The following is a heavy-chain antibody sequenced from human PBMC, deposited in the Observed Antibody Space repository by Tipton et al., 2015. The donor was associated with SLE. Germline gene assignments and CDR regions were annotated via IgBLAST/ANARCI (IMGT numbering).Heavy chain of an antibody. V-gene: IGHV4-39*07. Sequence: TLSLTRTVSGGSISSSSYYWGWIRQPPGKGLEWIGSIYYSGSTYYNPSLKSRVTISVDTSKNQFSLKLSSVTAADTAVYYCARGATHYFDYWGQGTLVTVSS. D-gene: IGHD1-26*01. CDR1: GGSISSSSYY. CDR3: ARGATHYFDY. CDR2: IYYSGST. J-gene: IGHJ4*02.